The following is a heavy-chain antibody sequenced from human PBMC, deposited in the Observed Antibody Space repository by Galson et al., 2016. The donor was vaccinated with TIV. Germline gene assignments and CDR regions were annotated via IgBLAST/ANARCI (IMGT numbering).Heavy chain of an antibody. V-gene: IGHV3-11*05. CDR1: GFLFTEYY. CDR3: ARDYGEVRGDNWYFDP. Sequence: SLRLSCAASGFLFTEYYMSWIRQAPGKGLEWVSYISSSSSFRNDADAVKGRFNISRDNAKVYLQMNSLRVEDTAVYYCARDYGEVRGDNWYFDPWGRGTLVTVSS. J-gene: IGHJ2*01. D-gene: IGHD3-10*01. CDR2: ISSSSSFR.